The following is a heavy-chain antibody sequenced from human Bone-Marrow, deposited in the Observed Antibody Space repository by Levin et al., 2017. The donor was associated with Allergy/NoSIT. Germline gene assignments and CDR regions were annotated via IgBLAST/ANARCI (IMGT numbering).Heavy chain of an antibody. J-gene: IGHJ4*02. CDR2: ISYDGSDE. CDR1: GFTFSSYA. Sequence: GESLKISCVASGFTFSSYAMYWVRQAPGKGLEWVSLISYDGSDEYYADSVKGRFTISRDNSDDTVYLQMNNVTPDDTGVYYCARKEGYDFWSGSDWGQGTLVTVSS. D-gene: IGHD3-3*01. CDR3: ARKEGYDFWSGSD. V-gene: IGHV3-30*03.